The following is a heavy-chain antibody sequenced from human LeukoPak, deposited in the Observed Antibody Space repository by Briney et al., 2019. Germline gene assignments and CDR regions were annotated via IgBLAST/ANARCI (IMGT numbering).Heavy chain of an antibody. J-gene: IGHJ5*02. CDR3: ARDLKYCSTTSCQFDP. V-gene: IGHV1-46*01. Sequence: ASVKVSCKASGYSFSSYYIHWVRQAPGQGLEWMGIINPSGGSTSYAQKFQGRVTMTRDTSTSTVYMELSSLRSEDTAVYCCARDLKYCSTTSCQFDPWGQGTLVTVSS. CDR2: INPSGGST. D-gene: IGHD2-2*01. CDR1: GYSFSSYY.